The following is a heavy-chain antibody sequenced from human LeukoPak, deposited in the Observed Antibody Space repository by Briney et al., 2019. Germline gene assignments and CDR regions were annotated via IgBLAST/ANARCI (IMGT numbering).Heavy chain of an antibody. CDR1: GFTFSTYN. CDR3: ARSDYDILRYYFDY. J-gene: IGHJ4*02. Sequence: GGSLRLSCAASGFTFSTYNMNWVRQAPGKGLEWISSISSFNTYKYYADSVKGRFTISRDNAKNSLYLQMNSLRGEDTAVYYCARSDYDILRYYFDYWGQGALVTVSS. CDR2: ISSFNTYK. D-gene: IGHD3-9*01. V-gene: IGHV3-21*01.